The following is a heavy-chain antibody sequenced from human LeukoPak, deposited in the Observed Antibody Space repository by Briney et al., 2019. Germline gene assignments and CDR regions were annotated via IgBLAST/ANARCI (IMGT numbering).Heavy chain of an antibody. Sequence: PSETLPLTCTVSGDSISRYYWSWIRQTAGKGLEWIGRINTRGTTDYSPSLKTRLTMSVDTSKNQFSLRLSSVTAADTAVYYCAREAESDDSGGYYRYHFDYWGQGTLDTVSS. CDR3: AREAESDDSGGYYRYHFDY. CDR2: INTRGTT. V-gene: IGHV4-4*07. D-gene: IGHD3-22*01. J-gene: IGHJ4*02. CDR1: GDSISRYY.